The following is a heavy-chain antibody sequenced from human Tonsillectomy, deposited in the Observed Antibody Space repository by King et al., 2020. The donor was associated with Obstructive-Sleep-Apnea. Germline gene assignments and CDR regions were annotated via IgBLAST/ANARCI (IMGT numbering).Heavy chain of an antibody. D-gene: IGHD3-10*01. CDR3: ARGGEYYGSGSYPPPGSFDY. Sequence: VQLQQWGAGLLKPSETLSLTCAGYGVSFSGYYCSWIRQPPGKGLEWIGEINHSGSTNYNPSFKSRFTISVDTSKNQFSLRLSSVTAADTAVYYCARGGEYYGSGSYPPPGSFDYWGQGTLVTVSS. CDR2: INHSGST. V-gene: IGHV4-34*01. CDR1: GVSFSGYY. J-gene: IGHJ4*02.